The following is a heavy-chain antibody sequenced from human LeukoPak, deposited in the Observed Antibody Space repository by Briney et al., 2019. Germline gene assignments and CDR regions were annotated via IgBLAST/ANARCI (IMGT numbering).Heavy chain of an antibody. V-gene: IGHV3-23*01. CDR1: GFTVSSNY. D-gene: IGHD6-13*01. J-gene: IGHJ6*03. Sequence: PGGSLRLSCAASGFTVSSNYMSWVRQAPGKGLEWVSAISGSGGSTYYADSVKGRFTISRDNSKNTLYLQMNSLRAEDTAVYYCAKGSEQQLARLIRGYYYYMDVWGKGTTVTVSS. CDR3: AKGSEQQLARLIRGYYYYMDV. CDR2: ISGSGGST.